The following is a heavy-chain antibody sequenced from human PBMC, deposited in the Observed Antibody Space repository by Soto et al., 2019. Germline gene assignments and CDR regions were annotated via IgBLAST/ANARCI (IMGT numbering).Heavy chain of an antibody. CDR3: ARVVRNSGSFH. V-gene: IGHV4-38-2*01. Sequence: SETLSLTCAVSGYSISSGYYWGWIRQPPGKGLEWIGSIYHSGSTYYNPSLKSRVTISVDTSKNQFSLKLSSVTAADTAVYYCARVVRNSGSFHWGQGTLVTV. CDR1: GYSISSGYY. CDR2: IYHSGST. D-gene: IGHD1-26*01. J-gene: IGHJ4*02.